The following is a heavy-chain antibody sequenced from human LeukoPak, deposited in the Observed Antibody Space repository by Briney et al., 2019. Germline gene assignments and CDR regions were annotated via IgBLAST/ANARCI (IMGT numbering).Heavy chain of an antibody. CDR1: GFTFTSSA. CDR3: AAGYSSGWLFSY. V-gene: IGHV1-58*02. J-gene: IGHJ4*02. CDR2: IVVGSGNT. D-gene: IGHD6-19*01. Sequence: SVKVSCKASGFTFTSSAMQWVRQARGQRLEWIGWIVVGSGNTNYAQKFQERVTITRDMSTSTAYMELSSLRSEDTAVYYCAAGYSSGWLFSYWGQGTLVTASS.